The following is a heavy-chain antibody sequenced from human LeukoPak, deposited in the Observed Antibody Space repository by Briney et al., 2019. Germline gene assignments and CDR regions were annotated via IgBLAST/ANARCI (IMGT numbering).Heavy chain of an antibody. CDR3: ASGPSKYGGTSII. J-gene: IGHJ4*02. CDR1: GFTFNTYA. CDR2: ISYDGSNK. Sequence: GGSLRLSCAASGFTFNTYAMHWVRQAPGKGLEWVAVISYDGSNKYYADSVKGRFTISRDNSKNTLYLQMNGLRAEDTAVYYCASGPSKYGGTSIIWGQGTLVTVSS. V-gene: IGHV3-30-3*01. D-gene: IGHD1-26*01.